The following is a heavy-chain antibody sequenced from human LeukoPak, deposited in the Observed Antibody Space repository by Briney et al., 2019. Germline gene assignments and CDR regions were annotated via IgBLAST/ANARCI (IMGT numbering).Heavy chain of an antibody. D-gene: IGHD6-13*01. CDR2: INHSGST. Sequence: SETLSLTCAVYGGSFSGYYWSWIRQPPGKGLEWIGEINHSGSTNYNPSLKSRVTISVDTSKNQLSLKLSSVTAADTAVYYCARGGRIEAAAGNFPIDYWGQGTLVTVSS. J-gene: IGHJ4*02. CDR1: GGSFSGYY. CDR3: ARGGRIEAAAGNFPIDY. V-gene: IGHV4-34*01.